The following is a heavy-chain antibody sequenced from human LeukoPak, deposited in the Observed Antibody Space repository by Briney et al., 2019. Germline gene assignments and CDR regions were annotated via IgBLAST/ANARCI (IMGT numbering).Heavy chain of an antibody. J-gene: IGHJ6*04. Sequence: GGSLRLSCAASGFTFSSYAMSWVRQAPGKGLEWVSAISGSGGSTYYADSVKGRFTISRDNSKNTLYLQMNSLRAEDAAVYYCAGMVRAPYYGMDVWGKGTTVTVSS. CDR1: GFTFSSYA. CDR2: ISGSGGST. D-gene: IGHD3-10*01. CDR3: AGMVRAPYYGMDV. V-gene: IGHV3-23*01.